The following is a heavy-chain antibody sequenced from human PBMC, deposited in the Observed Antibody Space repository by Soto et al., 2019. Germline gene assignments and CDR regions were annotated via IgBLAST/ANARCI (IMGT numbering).Heavy chain of an antibody. V-gene: IGHV1-18*01. CDR3: ARQDWNYNWFDP. D-gene: IGHD1-7*01. CDR1: GYIFISYG. CDR2: ISAHNGNT. J-gene: IGHJ5*02. Sequence: QVQLVQSGAEVKKPGASVKVSCKASGYIFISYGISWVRQAPGQGLEWMGRISAHNGNTNYAQTLQGRVTMTTDTSTSTAYMEVRSLRSDDTAVYYCARQDWNYNWFDPWGQGTLVTVSS.